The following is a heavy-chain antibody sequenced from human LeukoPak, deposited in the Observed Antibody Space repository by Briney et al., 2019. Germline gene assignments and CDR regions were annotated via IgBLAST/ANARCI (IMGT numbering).Heavy chain of an antibody. CDR2: SSAYNGNT. D-gene: IGHD5-18*01. CDR3: TRDLGVDTTMIFFDY. CDR1: GYTFTSYY. V-gene: IGHV1-18*04. J-gene: IGHJ4*02. Sequence: ALVKVSCKASGYTFTSYYMHWVRQAPGQGLEWMGWSSAYNGNTNYAQKFQGRVTMTTDTSTSTAYIEVWSLRSDDTAVYYCTRDLGVDTTMIFFDYWGQGSLVTVSS.